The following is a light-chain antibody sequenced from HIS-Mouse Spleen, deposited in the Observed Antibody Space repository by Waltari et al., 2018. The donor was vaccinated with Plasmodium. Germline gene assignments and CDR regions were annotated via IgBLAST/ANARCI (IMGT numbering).Light chain of an antibody. V-gene: IGLV3-10*01. CDR2: KDS. CDR1: ALPKQY. Sequence: SYELTQPPSVSVSPGQTARITYSGDALPKQYAYWYQHKPGQAPVRVIYKDSERPSGIPERCSGSSSGKMATLTISGAQMEDEADYYCYSTDSSGNHRVFCGGTKLTVL. J-gene: IGLJ3*02. CDR3: YSTDSSGNHRV.